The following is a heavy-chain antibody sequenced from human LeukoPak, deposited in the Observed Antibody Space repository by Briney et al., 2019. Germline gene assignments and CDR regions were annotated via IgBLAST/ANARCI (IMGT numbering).Heavy chain of an antibody. D-gene: IGHD1-1*01. J-gene: IGHJ4*02. Sequence: GGSLRLSCAASGFILSNYVMTWVRQAPGKGLEWVSVITGSGGNTYYAESVKGRFTISRDNSKNTLYLQMNSLRAEDTATYYCAKRPPAKQQLYYFDSWGQGALVTVSS. V-gene: IGHV3-23*01. CDR2: ITGSGGNT. CDR3: AKRPPAKQQLYYFDS. CDR1: GFILSNYV.